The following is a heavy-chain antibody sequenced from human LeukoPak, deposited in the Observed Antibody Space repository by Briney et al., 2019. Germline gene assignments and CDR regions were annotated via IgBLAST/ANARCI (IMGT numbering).Heavy chain of an antibody. Sequence: SQTLSLTCTVSGGSISSSSYYWGWIRQPPGKGLERIGSIYYSGSTYYNPSLKSRVTISVDTSKNQFSLKLSSVTAADTAVYYCARAYIVVVPAANGYWGQGTLVTVSS. D-gene: IGHD2-2*01. V-gene: IGHV4-39*01. CDR2: IYYSGST. J-gene: IGHJ4*02. CDR1: GGSISSSSYY. CDR3: ARAYIVVVPAANGY.